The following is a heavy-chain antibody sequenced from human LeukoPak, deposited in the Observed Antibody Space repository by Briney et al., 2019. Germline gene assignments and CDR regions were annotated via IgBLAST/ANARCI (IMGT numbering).Heavy chain of an antibody. CDR1: GGSISSGDYY. CDR2: IYYSGST. J-gene: IGHJ4*02. CDR3: ARGFESSGYYYYFDY. D-gene: IGHD3-22*01. V-gene: IGHV4-31*03. Sequence: SETLSLTCSLSGGSISSGDYYWSWIRQHPGKGLEWIGYIYYSGSTYYNPSLKSRVTISVDTSKNQFSLKLSSVTAADTAVYYCARGFESSGYYYYFDYWSRGTLLTVSS.